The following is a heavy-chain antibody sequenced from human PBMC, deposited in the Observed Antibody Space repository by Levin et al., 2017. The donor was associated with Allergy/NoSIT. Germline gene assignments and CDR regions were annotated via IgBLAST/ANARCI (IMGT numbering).Heavy chain of an antibody. CDR2: IYSGGRI. J-gene: IGHJ4*02. V-gene: IGHV3-66*01. Sequence: GESLKISCEASGFTVINNYMRWVRQAPGKGLEWVSHIYSGGRIDYADSVKGRFTVSRDNSKNTLYLQMNSLRAEDTALYYCARDGGVTVPGDYWGQGTLVTVSS. CDR1: GFTVINNY. D-gene: IGHD6-19*01. CDR3: ARDGGVTVPGDY.